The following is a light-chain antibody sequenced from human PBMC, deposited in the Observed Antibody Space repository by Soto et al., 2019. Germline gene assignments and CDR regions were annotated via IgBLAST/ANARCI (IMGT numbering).Light chain of an antibody. J-gene: IGKJ1*01. CDR2: GAS. CDR1: QSVSTN. CDR3: QQYNNWPPWT. Sequence: EIVMTQSPATLSVSPGERATLSCRASQSVSTNLAWYQQKPGQAPILLIYGASSRAGGVPARFSGSGSGTEFTLTISSLQSEDFAVYYCQQYNNWPPWTFGQGTKVDIK. V-gene: IGKV3-15*01.